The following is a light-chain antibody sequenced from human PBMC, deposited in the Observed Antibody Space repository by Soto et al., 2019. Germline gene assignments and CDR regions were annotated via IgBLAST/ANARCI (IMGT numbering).Light chain of an antibody. CDR1: SSNIGAGYD. V-gene: IGLV1-40*01. CDR2: SNS. CDR3: QSYDSSLSGWV. J-gene: IGLJ3*02. Sequence: QAVVTQPPSVSGAPGQRVTISCTGSSSNIGAGYDVHWYQPLPGTAPKLLIYSNSNRPSGVPDRFSGSKSGTSASLAITGLRAEDEADYYCQSYDSSLSGWVFGGGTKLTVL.